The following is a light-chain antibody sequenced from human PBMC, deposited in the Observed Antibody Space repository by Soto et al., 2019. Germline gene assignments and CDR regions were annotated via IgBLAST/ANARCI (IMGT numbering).Light chain of an antibody. CDR3: SSYTSGGTGV. CDR2: EVR. CDR1: SSDVGAYNY. J-gene: IGLJ3*02. Sequence: QSVLTQPASVSGSPGQSITISCTGTSSDVGAYNYVSWYQQHPDKAPKLMIYEVRNRPSGVSDRFSGSRSGNTASLTISGLQAEDGCFYYCSSYTSGGTGVFGGGTKLPAL. V-gene: IGLV2-14*01.